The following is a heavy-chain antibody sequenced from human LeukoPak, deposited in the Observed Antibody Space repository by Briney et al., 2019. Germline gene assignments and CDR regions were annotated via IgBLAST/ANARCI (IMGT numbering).Heavy chain of an antibody. CDR2: ISGYNGNT. Sequence: ASVKVSCKASVYTFTNYGISWVRQAPGQGLEWMGWISGYNGNTNYAQKFQGRVTMTTDASTSTAYMDLRSPRSDDTAVYYCARDEGGSGWRFDYWGQGTLVTVSS. D-gene: IGHD6-19*01. CDR1: VYTFTNYG. J-gene: IGHJ4*02. V-gene: IGHV1-18*04. CDR3: ARDEGGSGWRFDY.